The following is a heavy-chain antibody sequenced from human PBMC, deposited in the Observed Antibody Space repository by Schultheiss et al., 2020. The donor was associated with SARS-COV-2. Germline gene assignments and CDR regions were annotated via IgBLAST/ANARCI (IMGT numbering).Heavy chain of an antibody. Sequence: GGSLRLSCAASGFTFSDYYMSWIRQAPGKGLEWVSYISSSGSTIYYADSVKGRFTISRDNAKNSLYLQMNSLRAEDTAVYYCAKERDEYSYGYFQHWGQGTLVTVSS. CDR2: ISSSGSTI. D-gene: IGHD5-18*01. CDR3: AKERDEYSYGYFQH. J-gene: IGHJ1*01. V-gene: IGHV3-11*01. CDR1: GFTFSDYY.